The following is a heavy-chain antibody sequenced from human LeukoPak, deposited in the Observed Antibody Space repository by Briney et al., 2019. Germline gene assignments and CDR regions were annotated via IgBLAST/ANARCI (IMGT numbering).Heavy chain of an antibody. CDR2: IKSDGSST. CDR1: GFTFSSYW. D-gene: IGHD6-13*01. V-gene: IGHV3-74*01. Sequence: GGSLRLSCAASGFTFSSYWMHWVRQAPGKGLVWVSRIKSDGSSTTYADSVKGRFTISRDNAKNTLYLQMNSLRAEDTAVYYCTRRAAALDAFDIWGQGTMVTVSS. CDR3: TRRAAALDAFDI. J-gene: IGHJ3*02.